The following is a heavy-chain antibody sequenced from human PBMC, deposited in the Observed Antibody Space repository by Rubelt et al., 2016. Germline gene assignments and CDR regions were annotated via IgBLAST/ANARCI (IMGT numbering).Heavy chain of an antibody. D-gene: IGHD6-19*01. Sequence: QVQLQESGPGLVKPSETLSLTCAVSGGSISSYYWSWIRQPPGKGLEWIGYIYYSGTTNYNPSLQRRVTTQVDTSKNQISLKLGSVTAADTAIYYCVSQWLVPGDYYYHGMDVWGQGTTVTVSS. J-gene: IGHJ6*02. CDR3: VSQWLVPGDYYYHGMDV. CDR1: GGSISSYY. CDR2: IYYSGTT. V-gene: IGHV4-59*08.